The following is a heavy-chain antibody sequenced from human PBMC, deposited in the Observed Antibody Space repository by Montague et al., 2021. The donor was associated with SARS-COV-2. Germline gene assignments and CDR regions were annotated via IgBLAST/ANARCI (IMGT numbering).Heavy chain of an antibody. D-gene: IGHD2-15*01. Sequence: CAISGDSVSSNSAACDWIRQSPSRGLERLGRTYYRSQWYNDYAVSVGSRIAINPDTSKNHFSLQLDSVTPEDTAVYYCARSQHCGGGRCYSLSWFDPWGQGTLVIVSS. CDR1: GDSVSSNSAA. J-gene: IGHJ5*01. CDR3: ARSQHCGGGRCYSLSWFDP. CDR2: TYYRSQWYN. V-gene: IGHV6-1*01.